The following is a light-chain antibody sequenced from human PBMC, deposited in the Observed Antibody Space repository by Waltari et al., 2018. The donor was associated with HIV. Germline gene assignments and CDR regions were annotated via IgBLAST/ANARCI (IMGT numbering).Light chain of an antibody. J-gene: IGKJ1*01. CDR3: QQYNNWPLA. Sequence: IVMTQSPATLSVSPGHTAILSCRASQNVLTNLAWYQQKPGQSPRLLIHGSSTRATGIPARFSGSGSGTEFTLTISSLQSEDFAVYYCQQYNNWPLAFGQGTKVEI. CDR1: QNVLTN. CDR2: GSS. V-gene: IGKV3-15*01.